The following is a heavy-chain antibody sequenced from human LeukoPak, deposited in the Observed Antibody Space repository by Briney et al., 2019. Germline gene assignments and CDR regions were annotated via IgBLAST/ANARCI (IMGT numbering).Heavy chain of an antibody. CDR1: GFTFSSYS. CDR3: ATGYCSGGTCYSIY. Sequence: GGSLRLSCAASGFTFSSYSMNWVRQAPGKGLEWVSSIGSSSSYIYYADSVKGRFTISRDNAKNSLYLQMNSLRAEDTAVYYCATGYCSGGTCYSIYWGQGTLVTVSS. J-gene: IGHJ4*02. CDR2: IGSSSSYI. D-gene: IGHD2-15*01. V-gene: IGHV3-21*04.